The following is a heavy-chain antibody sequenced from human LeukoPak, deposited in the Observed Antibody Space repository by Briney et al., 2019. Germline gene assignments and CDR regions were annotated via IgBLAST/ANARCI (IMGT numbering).Heavy chain of an antibody. D-gene: IGHD5-24*01. CDR2: IRSKANSYAT. V-gene: IGHV3-73*01. CDR1: GFTFSGSA. CDR3: TRRPDGYSNNWFDP. J-gene: IGHJ5*02. Sequence: GGSLKLSCAASGFTFSGSAMHWVRQASGKGLGWVGRIRSKANSYATAYAASVKGRFTISRDDSKNTAYLQMNSLKTEDTAVYYCTRRPDGYSNNWFDPWGQGTLVTVSS.